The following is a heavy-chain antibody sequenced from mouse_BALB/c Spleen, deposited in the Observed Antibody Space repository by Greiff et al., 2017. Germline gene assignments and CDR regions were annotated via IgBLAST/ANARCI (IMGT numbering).Heavy chain of an antibody. Sequence: QVQLQQSGAELVRPGVSVKISCKGSGYTFTDYAMHWVKQSHAKSLEWIGVISTYYGDASYNQKFKGKATMTVDKSSSTAYMELARLTSEDSAIYYCARYDGYYDGYAMDYWGQGTSVTVSS. CDR1: GYTFTDYA. D-gene: IGHD2-3*01. V-gene: IGHV1S137*01. CDR3: ARYDGYYDGYAMDY. J-gene: IGHJ4*01. CDR2: ISTYYGDA.